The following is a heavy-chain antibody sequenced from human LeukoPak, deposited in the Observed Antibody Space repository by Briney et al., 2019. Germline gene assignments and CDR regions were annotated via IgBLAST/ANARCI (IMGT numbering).Heavy chain of an antibody. V-gene: IGHV3-30-3*01. J-gene: IGHJ4*02. CDR3: TVWGIVVVVAAKVPGN. D-gene: IGHD2-15*01. Sequence: PGRSLRLSCAASGFTFSSYAMHWVRQAPGKGLEGVAVISYDGSNKYYADSVKGRFTISRDNSKNTLYLQMNSLRAEDTAVYYCTVWGIVVVVAAKVPGNWGQGTLVTASS. CDR2: ISYDGSNK. CDR1: GFTFSSYA.